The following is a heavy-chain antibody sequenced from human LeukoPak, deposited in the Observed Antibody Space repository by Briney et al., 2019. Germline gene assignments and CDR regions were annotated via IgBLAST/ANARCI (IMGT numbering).Heavy chain of an antibody. Sequence: SETLSLTCIVSGGSITSGSYYWNWIRQPAGKGLEWIGRIYSSGSTNYNPSLQSRVTISVDTSKNQFSLNLNSVTAAGTAVYYCARGRLGDSFDYWGQGILVTVSS. D-gene: IGHD3-16*01. CDR1: GGSITSGSYY. CDR2: IYSSGST. V-gene: IGHV4-61*02. J-gene: IGHJ4*02. CDR3: ARGRLGDSFDY.